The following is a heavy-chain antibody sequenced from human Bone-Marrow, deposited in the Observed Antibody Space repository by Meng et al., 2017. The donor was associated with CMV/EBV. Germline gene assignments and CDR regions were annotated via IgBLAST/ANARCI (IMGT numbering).Heavy chain of an antibody. Sequence: QVQGVQSGAEVKKPGASVKVSCKTSGYPFSGYYIHWVRQAPGQGLEWMGWINPNSGGTNYAQNFRGRVTMTRDTSISTPYMELSRLRADDTAVYYCARGRNYYDSSGYHPFDYWGQGTLVTVSS. CDR2: INPNSGGT. J-gene: IGHJ4*02. V-gene: IGHV1-2*02. D-gene: IGHD3-22*01. CDR1: GYPFSGYY. CDR3: ARGRNYYDSSGYHPFDY.